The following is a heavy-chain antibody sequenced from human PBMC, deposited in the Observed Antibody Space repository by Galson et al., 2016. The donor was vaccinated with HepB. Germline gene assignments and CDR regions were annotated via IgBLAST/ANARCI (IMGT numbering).Heavy chain of an antibody. Sequence: SLRLSCAVSGFTSEIYALHWVRQAPGKGLEWVAGFSLDSDRRDYAESVKGRFTVSRDKAKNCLYLQMNSLRAEDTALDFCGKDLTPGGMDVWGQGTTVTVSS. V-gene: IGHV3-9*02. CDR3: GKDLTPGGMDV. CDR1: GFTSEIYA. D-gene: IGHD3-9*01. J-gene: IGHJ6*02. CDR2: FSLDSDRR.